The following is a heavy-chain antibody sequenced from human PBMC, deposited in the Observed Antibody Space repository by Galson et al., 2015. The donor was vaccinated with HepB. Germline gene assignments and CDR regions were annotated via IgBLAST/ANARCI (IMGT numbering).Heavy chain of an antibody. CDR3: AKDPYLYSALAGTMAGFDY. D-gene: IGHD6-19*01. Sequence: SLRLSCAASGFTFSNYGMHWVRQAPGKGLEWVAVISYDGSNKYYADSVEGRFTISRDNSKNTLYLQMNSLRAEDTALYYCAKDPYLYSALAGTMAGFDYWGQGPLVTVSS. CDR1: GFTFSNYG. V-gene: IGHV3-30*18. CDR2: ISYDGSNK. J-gene: IGHJ4*02.